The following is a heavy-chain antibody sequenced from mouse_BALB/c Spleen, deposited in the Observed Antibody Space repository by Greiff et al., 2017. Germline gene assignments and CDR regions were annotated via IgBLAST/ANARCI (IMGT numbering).Heavy chain of an antibody. CDR3: AREAYYGNRFAY. V-gene: IGHV5-9-4*01. J-gene: IGHJ3*01. CDR2: ISSGGSYT. D-gene: IGHD2-10*01. Sequence: EVKVVESGGGLVKPGGSLKLSCAASGFTFSSYAMSWVRQSPEKRLEWVAEISSGGSYTYYPDTVTGRFTISRDNAKNTLYLEMSSLRSEDTAMYYCAREAYYGNRFAYWGQGTLVTVSA. CDR1: GFTFSSYA.